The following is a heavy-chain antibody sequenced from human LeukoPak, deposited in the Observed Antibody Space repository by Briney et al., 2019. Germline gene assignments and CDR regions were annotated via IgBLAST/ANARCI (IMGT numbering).Heavy chain of an antibody. Sequence: TSETLSLTCTVSGGSISSYYWSWIRQPPGKGLEWIGYIYYSGSTNYNPSLKSRVTISVDASKNQFSLKLGSVTAADTAVYYCASAYGSGSFWFDPWGQGTLATVSS. CDR3: ASAYGSGSFWFDP. CDR2: IYYSGST. CDR1: GGSISSYY. D-gene: IGHD3-10*01. J-gene: IGHJ5*02. V-gene: IGHV4-59*01.